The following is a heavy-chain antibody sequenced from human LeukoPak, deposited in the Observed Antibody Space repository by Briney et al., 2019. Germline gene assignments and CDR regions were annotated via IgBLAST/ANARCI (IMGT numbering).Heavy chain of an antibody. CDR3: ARSQYNWNYVGY. CDR1: GFTFSSYS. D-gene: IGHD1-20*01. V-gene: IGHV3-48*02. CDR2: ISGSSTTI. Sequence: GGSLRLSCAASGFTFSSYSMNWVRQAPGKGLEWVSYISGSSTTIYYADSVKGRFTISRDNAKNSLYLQMDSLRDEDTAVYYCARSQYNWNYVGYRGQGTLVTVSS. J-gene: IGHJ4*02.